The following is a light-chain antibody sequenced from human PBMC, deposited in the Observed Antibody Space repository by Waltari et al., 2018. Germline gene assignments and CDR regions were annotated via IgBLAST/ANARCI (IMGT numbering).Light chain of an antibody. CDR1: HIVSPA. V-gene: IGKV3-11*01. J-gene: IGKJ1*01. CDR2: DVS. CDR3: QQRSNWPPT. Sequence: IHIVSPAYPWYHQKPVQSPGLLFHDVSNRATGIPARFSVSGSGTDFTLTISSLEAEDFAVYYCQQRSNWPPTFGQGTKVEIK.